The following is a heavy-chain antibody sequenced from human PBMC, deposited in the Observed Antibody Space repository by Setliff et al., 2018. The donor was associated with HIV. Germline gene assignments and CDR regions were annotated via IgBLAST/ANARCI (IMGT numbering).Heavy chain of an antibody. V-gene: IGHV4-39*01. Sequence: PSETLSLTCTVSGGSISSSSYYWGWIRQPPGKGLEWIGSIYYSGSTYYNPSLKSRVTISVDTSKNQFFLKLSSVTAADTAAYYCARHVDIVVVVAAPSFDYWGQGTLVTVSS. J-gene: IGHJ4*02. CDR2: IYYSGST. CDR1: GGSISSSSYY. CDR3: ARHVDIVVVVAAPSFDY. D-gene: IGHD2-15*01.